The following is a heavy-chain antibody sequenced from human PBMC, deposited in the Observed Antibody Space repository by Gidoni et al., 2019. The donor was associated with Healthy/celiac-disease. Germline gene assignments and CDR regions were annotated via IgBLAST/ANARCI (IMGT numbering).Heavy chain of an antibody. D-gene: IGHD3-16*01. V-gene: IGHV3-21*01. CDR1: GFTFSSYS. CDR2: ISSSSSYI. Sequence: EVQLVESGGGLVKPGGSLRLSCAASGFTFSSYSMNSVRQAPGKGLEWVSSISSSSSYIYYADSVKGRFTISRDNAKNSLYLQMNSLRAEDTAVYYCAGGGVWYYYYYMDVWGKGTTVTVSS. J-gene: IGHJ6*03. CDR3: AGGGVWYYYYYMDV.